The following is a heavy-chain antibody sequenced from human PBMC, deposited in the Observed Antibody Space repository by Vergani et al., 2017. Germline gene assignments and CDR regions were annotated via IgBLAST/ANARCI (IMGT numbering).Heavy chain of an antibody. Sequence: QVQLQESGPGLVKPSETLSLTCTVSGGSISSHYWSWIRQPPGKGLEWIGYIYYSGSTNYNPSLKSRVTISVDTSKNQFSLKLSSVTAADTAVYYCARGAYYYDSRGYETLHFDYWGQGTLVTVSS. CDR2: IYYSGST. CDR1: GGSISSHY. CDR3: ARGAYYYDSRGYETLHFDY. V-gene: IGHV4-59*11. J-gene: IGHJ4*02. D-gene: IGHD3-22*01.